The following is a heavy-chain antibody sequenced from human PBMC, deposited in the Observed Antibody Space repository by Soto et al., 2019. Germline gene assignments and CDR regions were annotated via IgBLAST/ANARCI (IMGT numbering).Heavy chain of an antibody. D-gene: IGHD4-17*01. CDR1: GYTLTELS. CDR2: FDPEDGET. Sequence: ASVKVSCTVSGYTLTELSMHWVRQAPGKGLEWMGGFDPEDGETIYAQKFQGRVTMTEDTSTDTAYMELSSLRSEDTAVYYCATISYYGDYVGGEKDYWGQGTLVTVSS. CDR3: ATISYYGDYVGGEKDY. V-gene: IGHV1-24*01. J-gene: IGHJ4*02.